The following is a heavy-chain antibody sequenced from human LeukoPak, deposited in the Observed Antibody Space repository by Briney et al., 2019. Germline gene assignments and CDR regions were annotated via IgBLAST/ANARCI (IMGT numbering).Heavy chain of an antibody. J-gene: IGHJ4*02. CDR3: AAGHYLVRERGYYFDY. CDR2: FDLEDGET. CDR1: VYTLTELS. V-gene: IGHV1-24*01. D-gene: IGHD3-10*01. Sequence: ASVKVSCKVSVYTLTELSMHWVRQAPGKGLEWMGTFDLEDGETFYAQKFQGRVTMTEDTSTDTASMELSSLRSEDTAVYYCAAGHYLVRERGYYFDYWGQGTLVTVSS.